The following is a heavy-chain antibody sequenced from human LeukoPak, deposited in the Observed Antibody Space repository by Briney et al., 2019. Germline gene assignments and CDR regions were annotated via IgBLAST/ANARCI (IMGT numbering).Heavy chain of an antibody. CDR3: AKDSSMGFGDD. D-gene: IGHD3-16*01. CDR1: GFTFSSYA. J-gene: IGHJ4*02. V-gene: IGHV3-23*01. Sequence: GGSLRLSCAASGFTFSSYAMSWVRQAPGKGREWVSAISGSGGSTYYADSVKGRFTISRDNSKNTVYLQMNSLRAEDTAVYYCAKDSSMGFGDDWGQGTLVTVSS. CDR2: ISGSGGST.